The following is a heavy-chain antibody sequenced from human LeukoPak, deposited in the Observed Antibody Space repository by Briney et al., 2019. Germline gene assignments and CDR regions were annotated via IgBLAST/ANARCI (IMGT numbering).Heavy chain of an antibody. J-gene: IGHJ4*02. CDR1: GYTFNSYG. Sequence: ASVKVSCKASGYTFNSYGITWVRQAPGQGLEWMGWINTYIGNTNYAQKIQGRVTMTTDTSTSTVYMELSSLRSDDTAVYYCARDDNYGIFVNVDYWGQGTLVTVSS. D-gene: IGHD4-11*01. CDR3: ARDDNYGIFVNVDY. CDR2: INTYIGNT. V-gene: IGHV1-18*01.